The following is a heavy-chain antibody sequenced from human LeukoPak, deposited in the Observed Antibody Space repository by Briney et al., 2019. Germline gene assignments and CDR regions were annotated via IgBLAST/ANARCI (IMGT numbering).Heavy chain of an antibody. Sequence: ASVKVSCKASGYTFTSYGISWVRQATGQGLEWMGWMNPNSGNTGYAQKFQGRVTITRNTSISTAYMELSSLRSEDTAVYYCARGLGYCSSTSCHNWFDPWGQGTLVTVSS. CDR1: GYTFTSYG. CDR2: MNPNSGNT. V-gene: IGHV1-8*03. CDR3: ARGLGYCSSTSCHNWFDP. D-gene: IGHD2-2*01. J-gene: IGHJ5*02.